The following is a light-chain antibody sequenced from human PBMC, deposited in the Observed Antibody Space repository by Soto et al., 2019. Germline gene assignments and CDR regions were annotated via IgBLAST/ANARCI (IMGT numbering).Light chain of an antibody. CDR2: EVS. J-gene: IGLJ2*01. Sequence: QSALTQPASVSGSPGQSITFSCTGTNTDIGGYNYVSWYQQYPGKAPKLMIYEVSNRPSGVSNRFSGSKSGNTASLTISGLQAEDEADYYCSSYSSGTTLVLFGGGTKLTVL. CDR3: SSYSSGTTLVL. V-gene: IGLV2-14*03. CDR1: NTDIGGYNY.